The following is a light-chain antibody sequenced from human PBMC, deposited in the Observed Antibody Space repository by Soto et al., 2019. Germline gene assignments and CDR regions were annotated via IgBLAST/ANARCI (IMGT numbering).Light chain of an antibody. CDR3: SSYTSSSNLCV. J-gene: IGLJ1*01. Sequence: QSALTQPASVSGSPGQSITISCTGTSSDVGGYNYVSWYQQHPGKAPKLMIYDVSNRPSGVSNRFSGSKSGNTASLTISGLQAEDEADYYCSSYTSSSNLCVFGTGTKLTVL. CDR2: DVS. V-gene: IGLV2-14*01. CDR1: SSDVGGYNY.